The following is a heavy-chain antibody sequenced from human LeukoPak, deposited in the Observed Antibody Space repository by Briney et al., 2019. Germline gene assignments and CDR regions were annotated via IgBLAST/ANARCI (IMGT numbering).Heavy chain of an antibody. CDR1: GVTFDDYA. V-gene: IGHV3-9*01. D-gene: IGHD1-26*01. J-gene: IGHJ3*01. CDR3: AKARWELLAFDL. CDR2: ISWNSGSI. Sequence: GGSLRLSCAASGVTFDDYARRWLRQAPGKGLEGCSGISWNSGSIGYADSVKGRFTISRDNAKNPLYLQMNSLRAEDPALYYCAKARWELLAFDLWGQGTMVPVSS.